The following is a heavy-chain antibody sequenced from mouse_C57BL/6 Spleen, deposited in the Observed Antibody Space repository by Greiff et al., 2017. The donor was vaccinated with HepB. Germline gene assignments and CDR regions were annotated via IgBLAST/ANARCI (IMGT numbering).Heavy chain of an antibody. CDR1: GYSITSGYY. Sequence: VQLQQSGPGLVKPSQSLSLTCSVTGYSITSGYYWNWIRQFPGNKLEWMGYISYDGSNNYNPSLKNRISITRDTSKNQFFLKLNSVTTEDTATYYCAREGPHYYAMDYWGQGTSVTVSS. CDR3: AREGPHYYAMDY. CDR2: ISYDGSN. D-gene: IGHD6-1*01. J-gene: IGHJ4*01. V-gene: IGHV3-6*01.